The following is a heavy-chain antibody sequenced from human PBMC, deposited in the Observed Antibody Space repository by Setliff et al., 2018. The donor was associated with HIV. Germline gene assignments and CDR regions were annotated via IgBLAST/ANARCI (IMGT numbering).Heavy chain of an antibody. D-gene: IGHD2-21*02. V-gene: IGHV4-39*01. J-gene: IGHJ1*01. CDR1: GGSINSDNYY. Sequence: SETLSLTCSVSGGSINSDNYYRGWIRRAPGKGLEWIGSIYYSGTTYYNPSLRGRVTISVDRSRNQFSLTLNSVTAADTATYYCASRGIVVVTMSMPDEFFVHWGHGTLVTVSS. CDR3: ASRGIVVVTMSMPDEFFVH. CDR2: IYYSGTT.